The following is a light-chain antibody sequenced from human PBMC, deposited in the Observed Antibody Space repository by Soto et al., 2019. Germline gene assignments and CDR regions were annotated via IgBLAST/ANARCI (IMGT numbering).Light chain of an antibody. CDR1: SSNIGTGYD. J-gene: IGLJ2*01. V-gene: IGLV1-40*01. CDR2: GNN. CDR3: QSHDSSLSGSRV. Sequence: QAVVTQPPSVSGAPGQRVTISCTGSSSNIGTGYDVHWYQQVPGTAPKLLIYGNNNRPSGVPDRFSGSKSGTSASLAITGLQAEDEADYYCQSHDSSLSGSRVFGGGTKVTVL.